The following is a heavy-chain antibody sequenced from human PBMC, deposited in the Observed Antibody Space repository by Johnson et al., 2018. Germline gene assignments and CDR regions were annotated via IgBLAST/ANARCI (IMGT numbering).Heavy chain of an antibody. J-gene: IGHJ3*02. CDR3: AGARGDSYEEDAFDI. V-gene: IGHV3-69-1*01. CDR2: ISSSGVI. D-gene: IGHD5-18*01. Sequence: EVQLVESGGGLVQPGGSLKLSCAASGFTFSGYSMNWVRQAPGKGLEWVSSISSSGVIYYADSVKGRFTISRDNAKNSLYLQMNSLRAEDTAVYYCAGARGDSYEEDAFDIWCQGTMVTVSS. CDR1: GFTFSGYS.